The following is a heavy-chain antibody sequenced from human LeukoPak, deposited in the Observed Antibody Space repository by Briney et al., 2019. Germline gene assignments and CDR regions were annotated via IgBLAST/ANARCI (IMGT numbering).Heavy chain of an antibody. CDR2: ISAFNGNT. V-gene: IGHV1-18*01. CDR3: ARDYDYVWGSYRHTPDY. Sequence: ASVKVSFKASGYTFSSYGITWVRQAPGQGLEWMGWISAFNGNTDYAQKLQGRVTMTTDTSTSTAYMELRSLRSDDTAVYYCARDYDYVWGSYRHTPDYWGQGTLVTVSS. D-gene: IGHD3-16*02. CDR1: GYTFSSYG. J-gene: IGHJ4*02.